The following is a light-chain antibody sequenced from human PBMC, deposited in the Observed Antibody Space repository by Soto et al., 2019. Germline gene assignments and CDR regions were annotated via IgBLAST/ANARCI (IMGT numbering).Light chain of an antibody. CDR1: QSVFYSSNNKNY. V-gene: IGKV4-1*01. J-gene: IGKJ1*01. CDR3: QQYYSTPRT. Sequence: DIVITQSPYSLSVSLGERATINCRSIQSVFYSSNNKNYLAWYQQKPGQPPKLLIYWASTRESGVPDRFSGSGSGTDFTLTISSLQAEDVAVYYCQQYYSTPRTFGQGTKVDIK. CDR2: WAS.